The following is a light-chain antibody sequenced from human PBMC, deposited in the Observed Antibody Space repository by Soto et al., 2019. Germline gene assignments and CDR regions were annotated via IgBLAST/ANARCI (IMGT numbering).Light chain of an antibody. CDR3: QSYDSSLSVYVV. Sequence: QSVLTQPPSVSGAPGQRVAISCTGSSSNIGAGYDVHWYQQLPGTAPKLLIYGYNNRPSGVPDRFSGSKSGTSASLAITGLQAEDEADYYCQSYDSSLSVYVVFGGGTQLTVL. CDR1: SSNIGAGYD. J-gene: IGLJ2*01. V-gene: IGLV1-40*01. CDR2: GYN.